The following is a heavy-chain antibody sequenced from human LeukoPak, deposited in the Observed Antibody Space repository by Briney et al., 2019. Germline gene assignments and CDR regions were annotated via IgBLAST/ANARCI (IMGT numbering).Heavy chain of an antibody. CDR1: GGTFSSYA. V-gene: IGHV1-69*06. J-gene: IGHJ4*02. D-gene: IGHD2-15*01. CDR2: IIPIFGTA. CDR3: AREAPSCSGGSCYGDYFDY. Sequence: ASVKVSCKASGGTFSSYAISWVRQAPGQGLEWMGGIIPIFGTANYARKFQGRVTITADKSTSTAYMELSSLRSEDTAVYYCAREAPSCSGGSCYGDYFDYWGQGTLVTVSS.